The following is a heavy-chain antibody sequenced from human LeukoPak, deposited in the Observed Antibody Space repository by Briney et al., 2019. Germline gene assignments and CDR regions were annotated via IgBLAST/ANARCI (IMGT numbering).Heavy chain of an antibody. V-gene: IGHV4-30-4*01. J-gene: IGHJ4*02. CDR3: TRDLGQWLVDY. Sequence: SETLSLTCTVSGGSISSGDYYWSWIRQPPGKGLEWIGCIYYSGSTYYNPSLKSRVTISVDTSKNQFSLKLNSVTAADTAVYYCTRDLGQWLVDYWGQGTLVTVSS. CDR2: IYYSGST. CDR1: GGSISSGDYY. D-gene: IGHD6-19*01.